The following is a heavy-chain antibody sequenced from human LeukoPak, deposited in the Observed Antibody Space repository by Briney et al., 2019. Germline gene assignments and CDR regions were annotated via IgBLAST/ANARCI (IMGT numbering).Heavy chain of an antibody. D-gene: IGHD3-10*01. CDR2: IYSAGTT. J-gene: IGHJ4*02. Sequence: GGSLRLSCAASGFTVSRNYYMNWVRQAPGKGLEWVSVIYSAGTTYYADSVKGRFTISRDNSKNTVYLQMSSLRAEDTAVYYCVKDGSSSKYGSWDYWGQGTLVTVSS. CDR3: VKDGSSSKYGSWDY. V-gene: IGHV3-53*05. CDR1: GFTVSRNY.